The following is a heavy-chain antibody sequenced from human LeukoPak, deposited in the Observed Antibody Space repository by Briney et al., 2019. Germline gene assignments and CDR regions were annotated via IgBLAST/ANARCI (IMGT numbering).Heavy chain of an antibody. D-gene: IGHD6-13*01. Sequence: GSLRLSCAASGFTFSSYAMHWVRQAPGKGLEWVAVISYDGSNKYYADSVKGRFTISRDNSKNTLYLQMNSLRAEDTAVYYCARDLSSSWAIDYWGQGTLVTVSS. J-gene: IGHJ4*02. V-gene: IGHV3-30-3*01. CDR3: ARDLSSSWAIDY. CDR1: GFTFSSYA. CDR2: ISYDGSNK.